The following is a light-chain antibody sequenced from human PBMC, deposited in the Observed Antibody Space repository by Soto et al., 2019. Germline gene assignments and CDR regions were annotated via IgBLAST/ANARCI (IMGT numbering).Light chain of an antibody. Sequence: HSALTQPASVSASPGQSITISCTGTSSDVGGSNFVSWYQQHPGKPPKLIIYDVATRPSGVSNRFSGSKSGSTASLIISRHQTEDEADYYCVSFTSSTTYVFGSGTKVTVL. CDR3: VSFTSSTTYV. V-gene: IGLV2-14*03. J-gene: IGLJ1*01. CDR2: DVA. CDR1: SSDVGGSNF.